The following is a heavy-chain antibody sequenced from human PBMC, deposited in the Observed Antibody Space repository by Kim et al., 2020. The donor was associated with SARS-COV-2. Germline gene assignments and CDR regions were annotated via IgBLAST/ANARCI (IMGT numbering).Heavy chain of an antibody. CDR3: ARDDRGVGSEDAFDI. CDR2: IYYSGSTST. Sequence: SETLSLTCTVSGGSVSSGSYYWSWIRQPPGEGLEWIGYIYYSGSTSTKYNPSLKSRVTILVDTSKSQFSLKLSSVTAADTAVYYCARDDRGVGSEDAFDIWGQGTMVTVSS. D-gene: IGHD1-26*01. J-gene: IGHJ3*02. CDR1: GGSVSSGSYY. V-gene: IGHV4-61*01.